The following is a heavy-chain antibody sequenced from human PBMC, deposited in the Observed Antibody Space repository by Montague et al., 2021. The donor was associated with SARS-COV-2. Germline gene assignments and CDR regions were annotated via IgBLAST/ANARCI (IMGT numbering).Heavy chain of an antibody. CDR3: GRVVAPAGTFDF. D-gene: IGHD6-13*01. V-gene: IGHV6-1*01. J-gene: IGHJ4*02. CDR1: GDSVSTHNTT. CDR2: TYFRSKWYN. Sequence: CAISGDSVSTHNTTWNWVRQSPSGDLEWLGRTYFRSKWYNDYAVSVKSRITINPDTSKNQFSLQLKSVTPKDTAIYFCGRVVAPAGTFDFWGQGTLVTVSS.